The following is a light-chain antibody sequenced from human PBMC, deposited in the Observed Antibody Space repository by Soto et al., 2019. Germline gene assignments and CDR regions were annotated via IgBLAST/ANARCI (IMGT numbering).Light chain of an antibody. CDR3: CSYAGSSTYV. V-gene: IGLV2-23*02. J-gene: IGLJ1*01. CDR2: EVS. Sequence: SVLTQPASVSGSTGQSITISCTGTSSDVGSYNLVSWYQQHPGKAPKLMIYEVSKRPSGVSNRFSGSKSGNTASLTISGLQAEDEADYYCCSYAGSSTYVFGTGTMVTVL. CDR1: SSDVGSYNL.